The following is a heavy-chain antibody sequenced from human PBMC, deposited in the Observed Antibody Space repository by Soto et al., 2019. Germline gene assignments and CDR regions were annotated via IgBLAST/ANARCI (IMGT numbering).Heavy chain of an antibody. Sequence: PSETLSLTCTVSGGSISSSSYYWGWIRQPPGKGLEWIASIYYSGKTYYNPSLKSRVTISLDTSKNQFSLKLSSVTAADTAVYYCVSRTVLIFNAFDIWGQGTMVTVSS. CDR2: IYYSGKT. CDR3: VSRTVLIFNAFDI. J-gene: IGHJ3*02. D-gene: IGHD3-16*01. V-gene: IGHV4-39*01. CDR1: GGSISSSSYY.